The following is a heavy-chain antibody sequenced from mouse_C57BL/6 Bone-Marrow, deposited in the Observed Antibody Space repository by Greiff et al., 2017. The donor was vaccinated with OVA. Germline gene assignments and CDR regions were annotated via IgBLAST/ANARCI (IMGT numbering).Heavy chain of an antibody. CDR2: IYPGSGNT. V-gene: IGHV1-76*01. D-gene: IGHD1-1*01. Sequence: QVQLKESGAELVRPGASVKLSCKASGYTFTDYYINWVKQRPGQGLEWIARIYPGSGNTYYNEKFKGKATLTAEKSSSTAYMQLSSLTSEDSAVYFCAREDYGSLYAMDYWGQGTSVTVSS. CDR1: GYTFTDYY. J-gene: IGHJ4*01. CDR3: AREDYGSLYAMDY.